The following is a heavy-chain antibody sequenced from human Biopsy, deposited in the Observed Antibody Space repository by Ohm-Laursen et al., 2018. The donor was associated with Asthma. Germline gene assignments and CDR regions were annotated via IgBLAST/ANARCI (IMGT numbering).Heavy chain of an antibody. V-gene: IGHV1-18*01. CDR2: ISVYNGNT. D-gene: IGHD3-10*01. Sequence: ASVKVSCKTSGYTFNSAGITWARQAPGQGLEWMGWISVYNGNTKVAQKLQDRVTMITDTSTSTAYMELRSLRSDDTAVYFCARAVDYSHYYGIDVWGQGATVTVS. J-gene: IGHJ6*02. CDR3: ARAVDYSHYYGIDV. CDR1: GYTFNSAG.